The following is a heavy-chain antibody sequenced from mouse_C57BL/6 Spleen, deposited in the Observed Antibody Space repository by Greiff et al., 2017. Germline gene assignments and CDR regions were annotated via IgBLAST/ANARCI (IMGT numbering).Heavy chain of an antibody. J-gene: IGHJ2*01. Sequence: VQLQQSGAELVKPGASVKISCKASGYAFSSYWMNWVKQRPGKGLEWIGQIYPGDGDTNYNGKFKGKATLTADKSSSTAYMQLSSLTSEDSAVYFCALIYYGNYYYFDYWGQGTTLTVSS. CDR2: IYPGDGDT. CDR3: ALIYYGNYYYFDY. CDR1: GYAFSSYW. D-gene: IGHD2-1*01. V-gene: IGHV1-80*01.